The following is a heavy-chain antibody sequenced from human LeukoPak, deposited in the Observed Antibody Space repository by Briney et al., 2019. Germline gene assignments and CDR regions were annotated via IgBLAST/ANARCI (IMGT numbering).Heavy chain of an antibody. CDR1: GFTFSSFS. Sequence: GGSLRLSCAASGFTFSSFSVNWVPQAPGKGLEWVSSISGSGSHIYNADSAKGRFTISRDNGKNSLYLQKNSLRAEDTAVYYCARGDYYNYSLDVWGQGTTVTVSS. CDR3: ARGDYYNYSLDV. V-gene: IGHV3-21*01. J-gene: IGHJ6*01. CDR2: ISGSGSHI.